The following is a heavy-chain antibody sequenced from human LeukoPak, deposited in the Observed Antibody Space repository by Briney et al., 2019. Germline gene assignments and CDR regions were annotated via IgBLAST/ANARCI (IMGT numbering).Heavy chain of an antibody. CDR2: IKQDGSEK. V-gene: IGHV3-7*01. J-gene: IGHJ4*02. Sequence: GGSLRLSCAASGFTFSSYWMSWVRQAPGKGLEWVANIKQDGSEKYYVDSVKGRFTISRDNAKNTLYLQMNSLRAEDTAVYYCARDRSSSSSPFDYWGQGTLVTVSS. CDR3: ARDRSSSSSPFDY. D-gene: IGHD6-6*01. CDR1: GFTFSSYW.